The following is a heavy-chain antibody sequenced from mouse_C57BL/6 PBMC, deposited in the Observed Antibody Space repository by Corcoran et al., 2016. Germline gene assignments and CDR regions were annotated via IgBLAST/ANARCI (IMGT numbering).Heavy chain of an antibody. D-gene: IGHD1-1*01. CDR2: IYPGDGDT. Sequence: QDQLQKSGSELVKPEASGKISCKASGYAFSSYWMNWLKQRPGKGLEWIGQIYPGDGDTNYNGKFKGKATLTADKSSSTAYMQLSSLTSEDSAVYFCARWGYGSSGSYFDYWGQGTTLTVSS. V-gene: IGHV1-80*01. CDR1: GYAFSSYW. J-gene: IGHJ2*01. CDR3: ARWGYGSSGSYFDY.